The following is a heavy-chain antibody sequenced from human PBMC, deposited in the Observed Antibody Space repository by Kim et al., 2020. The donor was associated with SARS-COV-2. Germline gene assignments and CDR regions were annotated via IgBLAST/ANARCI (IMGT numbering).Heavy chain of an antibody. CDR3: ARSNWNDVGPDY. CDR2: ISSSSYI. Sequence: GGSLRLSCAASGFTFSSYSMNWVRQAPGKGLEWVSSISSSSYIYYADSVKGRFTISRDNAKNSLYLQMNSLRAEDTAVYYCARSNWNDVGPDYWGQGTLVTVSS. V-gene: IGHV3-21*01. J-gene: IGHJ4*02. D-gene: IGHD1-20*01. CDR1: GFTFSSYS.